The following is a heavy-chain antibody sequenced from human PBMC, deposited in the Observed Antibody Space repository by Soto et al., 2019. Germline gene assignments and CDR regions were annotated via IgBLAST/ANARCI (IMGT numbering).Heavy chain of an antibody. V-gene: IGHV3-30*18. CDR2: MGNDGITT. D-gene: IGHD1-26*01. J-gene: IGHJ3*02. CDR3: SKAFQWELHAFDI. CDR1: GFTFSTYG. Sequence: QVQLVESGGGVVQPGRSLRLSCAASGFTFSTYGMHWVRQAPGKGLEWVAVMGNDGITTFYADSVKGRFTISRDNSKNTLFLQMNSLRADDTAVYYCSKAFQWELHAFDICGQGTMVTVSS.